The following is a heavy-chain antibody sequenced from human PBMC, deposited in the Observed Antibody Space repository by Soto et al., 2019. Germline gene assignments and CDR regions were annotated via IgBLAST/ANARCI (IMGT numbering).Heavy chain of an antibody. CDR2: ISNSGST. J-gene: IGHJ4*02. CDR1: GGSVSSDEDY. Sequence: PSETLFLTCTVSGGSVSSDEDYWSWIRQSPGKGLEWIGYISNSGSTGYNPSLKTRLSMSVDRSKNQFTLRLTSVTAADTAVYFCATESGSTYGYFDYWGQGTQVTVSS. CDR3: ATESGSTYGYFDY. D-gene: IGHD5-18*01. V-gene: IGHV4-30-4*08.